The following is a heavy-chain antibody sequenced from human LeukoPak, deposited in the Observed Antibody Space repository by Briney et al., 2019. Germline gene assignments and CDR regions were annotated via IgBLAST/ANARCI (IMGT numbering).Heavy chain of an antibody. J-gene: IGHJ5*02. CDR3: ARDLFGGAAAGEDSWFDP. CDR1: GYTFTSYY. CDR2: INPSGGSA. V-gene: IGHV1-46*01. Sequence: ASVKVSGKASGYTFTSYYMHGVRQAPGQGREWMGIINPSGGSASHAQKFQGRVHMTRDTPPSPAYMEQSSLRCEETAVYYCARDLFGGAAAGEDSWFDPWGQGTLVTVSS. D-gene: IGHD6-13*01.